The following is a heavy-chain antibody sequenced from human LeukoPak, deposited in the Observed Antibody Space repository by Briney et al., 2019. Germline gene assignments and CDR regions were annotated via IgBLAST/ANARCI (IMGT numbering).Heavy chain of an antibody. V-gene: IGHV4-59*01. J-gene: IGHJ4*02. D-gene: IGHD2-15*01. Sequence: SETLSLTCTVSVGSISSSYWSWIRQPPGKGLWWSGHIYYSGSTNYNPSLKSRVTISVDTSKIQCSLKLSSVTAADTAVYYCARVGSYCSGGSCYSYYFDYWGQGTLVTVSS. CDR3: ARVGSYCSGGSCYSYYFDY. CDR1: VGSISSSY. CDR2: IYYSGST.